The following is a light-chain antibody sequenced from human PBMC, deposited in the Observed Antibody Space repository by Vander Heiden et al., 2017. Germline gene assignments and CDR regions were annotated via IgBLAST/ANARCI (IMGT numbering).Light chain of an antibody. CDR3: EAWDDSLNGVV. Sequence: QSVLTRPPSASGTPGQRVTISCSGGSSNVGSNAVNWYQQLPGTAPKLLIYSNNQRPSGVPDRFSGSKSGTSASLAISGLQSEDEADYYCEAWDDSLNGVVFGGGTKLTVL. CDR1: SSNVGSNA. J-gene: IGLJ2*01. CDR2: SNN. V-gene: IGLV1-44*01.